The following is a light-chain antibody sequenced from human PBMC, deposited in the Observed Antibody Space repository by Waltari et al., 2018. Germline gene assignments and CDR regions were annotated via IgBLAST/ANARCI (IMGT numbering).Light chain of an antibody. CDR2: KAS. CDR1: QSISTR. J-gene: IGKJ1*01. V-gene: IGKV1-5*03. Sequence: DIQMTQSPSTLSASVGDRVTITCRASQSISTRLAWYQQKPGKAPKLLIYKASSLESGVPSRFSGSGSGTEFTLTISSLQPDDFATYYCQQYDSSRTFGQGTKVEIK. CDR3: QQYDSSRT.